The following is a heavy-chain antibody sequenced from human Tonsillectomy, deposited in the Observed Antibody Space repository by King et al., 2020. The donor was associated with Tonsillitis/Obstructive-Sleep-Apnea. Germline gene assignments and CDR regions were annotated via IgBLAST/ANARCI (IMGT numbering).Heavy chain of an antibody. J-gene: IGHJ6*02. CDR1: GFTFSSYG. Sequence: QLVQSGGGVVQPGRSLRLSCVASGFTFSSYGMHWVRQAPGKGLEWVAVISYGGNNKYYADSVKGRFSFSRDNSKNTLYLQINSLRAEDTAVYYCAKEVGFIAARYYYALDVWGQGTTVTVSS. CDR2: ISYGGNNK. D-gene: IGHD6-6*01. V-gene: IGHV3-30*18. CDR3: AKEVGFIAARYYYALDV.